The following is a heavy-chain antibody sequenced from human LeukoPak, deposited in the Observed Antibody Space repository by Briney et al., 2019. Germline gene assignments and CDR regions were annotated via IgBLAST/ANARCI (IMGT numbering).Heavy chain of an antibody. CDR1: GYTFTSYA. CDR3: ARDGEGGIGAAGNDY. J-gene: IGHJ4*02. Sequence: ASVKVSCEASGYTFTSYAMNWVRQAPGQGLEWMGWINTNTGNPTYAQGFTGRFVFSLDTSVSTAYLQISSLKAEDTAVYYCARDGEGGIGAAGNDYWGQGTLVTVSS. V-gene: IGHV7-4-1*02. D-gene: IGHD6-13*01. CDR2: INTNTGNP.